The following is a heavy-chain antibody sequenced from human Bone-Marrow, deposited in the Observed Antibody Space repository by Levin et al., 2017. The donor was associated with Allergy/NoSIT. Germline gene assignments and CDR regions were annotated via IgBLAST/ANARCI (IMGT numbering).Heavy chain of an antibody. CDR3: TSLRYCSGGSCPGY. V-gene: IGHV3-73*01. J-gene: IGHJ4*02. CDR1: GFTFSGSA. D-gene: IGHD2-15*01. CDR2: IRSKANSYAT. Sequence: PGGSLRLSCAASGFTFSGSAMHWVRQASGKGLEWVGRIRSKANSYATAYAASVKGRFTISRDDSKNTAYLQMNSLKTEDTAVYYCTSLRYCSGGSCPGYWGQGTLVTVSS.